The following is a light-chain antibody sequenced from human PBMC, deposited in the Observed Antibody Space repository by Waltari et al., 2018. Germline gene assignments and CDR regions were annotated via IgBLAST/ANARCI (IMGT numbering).Light chain of an antibody. CDR2: AAS. CDR3: QQSYTMGYT. Sequence: DIQVTQSPSSLSAPVGDRVSITCRASQSIGNYLNWYQHKPGKAPKLLIYAASRLQRGVPSRFSGSGSGTDFTLSISSLQPEDFATYYCQQSYTMGYTFGQGTKLEIK. CDR1: QSIGNY. J-gene: IGKJ2*01. V-gene: IGKV1-39*01.